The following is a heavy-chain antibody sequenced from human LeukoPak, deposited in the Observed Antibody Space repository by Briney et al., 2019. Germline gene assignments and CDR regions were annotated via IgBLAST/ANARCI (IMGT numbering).Heavy chain of an antibody. CDR3: ARQGGWGGAASLIEY. CDR1: GVSISTSTYY. Sequence: PSETLSLTCTVSGVSISTSTYYWAAIRQPPGKGLEWIGSMFYRGSTYYSPSLKSRVTISVDTSKNQFSLKLSSVTASDTAIFYCARQGGWGGAASLIEYWGQGTLVTVSS. D-gene: IGHD1-26*01. V-gene: IGHV4-39*01. CDR2: MFYRGST. J-gene: IGHJ4*02.